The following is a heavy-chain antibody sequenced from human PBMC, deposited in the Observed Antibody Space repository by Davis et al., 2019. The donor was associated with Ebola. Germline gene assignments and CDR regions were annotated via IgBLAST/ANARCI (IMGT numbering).Heavy chain of an antibody. CDR1: GGTFSSYA. CDR2: IIPIFGTA. J-gene: IGHJ3*02. Sequence: VKVSCKASGGTFSSYAISWVRQAPGQGLEWMGGIIPIFGTANYAQKFQGRVTITADESTSTAYMELSSLRSEDTAVYYCAKENILYHDAFDIWGQGTMVTVSS. V-gene: IGHV1-69*01. D-gene: IGHD1/OR15-1a*01. CDR3: AKENILYHDAFDI.